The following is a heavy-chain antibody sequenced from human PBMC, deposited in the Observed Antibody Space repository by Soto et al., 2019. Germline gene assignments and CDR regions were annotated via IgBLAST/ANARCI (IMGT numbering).Heavy chain of an antibody. CDR3: ARGVDSWSGYLF. J-gene: IGHJ4*02. CDR1: VGSISSNNW. D-gene: IGHD3-3*01. CDR2: IYHSGST. V-gene: IGHV4-4*02. Sequence: SETLSLTCADSVGSISSNNWWIWVRQRPGKGLEWIGEIYHSGSTNYNLSLKSRVTISVDKSKNQFSLKLSSVTAADTAVYYCARGVDSWSGYLFWGKGTPVT.